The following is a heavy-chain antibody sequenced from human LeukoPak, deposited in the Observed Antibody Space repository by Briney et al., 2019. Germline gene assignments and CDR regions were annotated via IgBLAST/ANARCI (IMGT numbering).Heavy chain of an antibody. D-gene: IGHD3-9*01. J-gene: IGHJ6*04. CDR3: ARDRCDILTDCALDGMDV. Sequence: SGTLSLTCAVSGGSISSSNRWSWVRQPPGKGPEWIGEIYHSGRTNYNPSLKSRVTISEDKSKNQFSRKLSSVTASDTAVYYCARDRCDILTDCALDGMDVWGKGTTVTVSS. V-gene: IGHV4-4*02. CDR1: GGSISSSNR. CDR2: IYHSGRT.